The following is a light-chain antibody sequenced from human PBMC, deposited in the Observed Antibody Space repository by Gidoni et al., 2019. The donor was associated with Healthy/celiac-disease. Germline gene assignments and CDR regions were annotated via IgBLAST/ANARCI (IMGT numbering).Light chain of an antibody. J-gene: IGKJ1*01. Sequence: DIVMTQSPLSMPVTPGEPASISCRSSQSLLHSNGYNYLDWDLQKPGHSPQLLIYLGSDLASGVPDRFSGSGSGTDFTLKISRVEAEDVGVYYCMQALQTPRTFGPGTKVEIK. CDR1: QSLLHSNGYNY. CDR2: LGS. V-gene: IGKV2-28*01. CDR3: MQALQTPRT.